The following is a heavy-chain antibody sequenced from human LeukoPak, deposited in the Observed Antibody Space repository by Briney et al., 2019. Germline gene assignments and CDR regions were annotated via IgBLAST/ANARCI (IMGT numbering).Heavy chain of an antibody. CDR2: TYYRSNWYN. CDR1: GDSVSSNSAG. CDR3: AREIAVAGPFDY. Sequence: SQTLSLTCAISGDSVSSNSAGWNWIRQSPSRGLEWLGRTYYRSNWYNDYAESVKGRITINPDTSKNQFSLQLNSVTPEDTAVYYCAREIAVAGPFDYWGQGILVTV. D-gene: IGHD6-19*01. V-gene: IGHV6-1*01. J-gene: IGHJ4*02.